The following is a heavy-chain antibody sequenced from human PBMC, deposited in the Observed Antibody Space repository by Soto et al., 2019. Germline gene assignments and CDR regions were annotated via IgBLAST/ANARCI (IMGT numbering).Heavy chain of an antibody. CDR3: AVVPAAIGYFRFFDP. Sequence: SETLSLTCTVSGGSISSGDYYWSWIRQPPGKGLEWIGYIYYSGSTYYNPSLKSRVTISVDTSKNQFSLKLSSVTAADTAVYYCAVVPAAIGYFRFFDPWGQGTLVTVYS. D-gene: IGHD2-2*02. V-gene: IGHV4-30-4*01. CDR1: GGSISSGDYY. J-gene: IGHJ5*02. CDR2: IYYSGST.